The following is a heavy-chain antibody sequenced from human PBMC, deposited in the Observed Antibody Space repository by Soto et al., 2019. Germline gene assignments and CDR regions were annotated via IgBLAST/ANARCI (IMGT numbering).Heavy chain of an antibody. CDR3: ARDRPYYYDSRGYSIVGIGRGSS. V-gene: IGHV3-21*01. J-gene: IGHJ4*02. CDR2: IRSSSSYI. CDR1: GFTFSSYS. D-gene: IGHD3-22*01. Sequence: EVQLVESGGGLVKPGGSLRLSCAASGFTFSSYSMNWVRQAAGKGLEWVSSIRSSSSYIYYADSVKGRFTISRDNAKNSLYLQMNSLRAEDTAVYYCARDRPYYYDSRGYSIVGIGRGSSGGQGTLVTVSS.